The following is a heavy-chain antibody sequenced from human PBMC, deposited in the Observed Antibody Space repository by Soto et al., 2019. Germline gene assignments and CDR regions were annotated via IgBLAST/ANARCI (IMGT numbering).Heavy chain of an antibody. D-gene: IGHD5-18*01. CDR3: ARVDTAMEYYFDY. Sequence: PSETMSLSCTASSDCINSYYWTWIRQPPGKGLEWIGYIYYSGSTNYNPSLKSRVTISVDTSKNQFSLKLSSVTAADTAVYYCARVDTAMEYYFDYWGQGTLVTVFS. CDR2: IYYSGST. V-gene: IGHV4-59*01. CDR1: SDCINSYY. J-gene: IGHJ4*02.